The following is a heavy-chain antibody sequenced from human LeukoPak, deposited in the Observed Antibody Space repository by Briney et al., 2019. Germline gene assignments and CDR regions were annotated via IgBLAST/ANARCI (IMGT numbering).Heavy chain of an antibody. V-gene: IGHV3-21*01. J-gene: IGHJ4*02. D-gene: IGHD6-19*01. CDR3: ASQREYSSGWYHDY. CDR2: ISSGSYI. CDR1: GFTFSSYS. Sequence: PGGSLRLSCAASGFTFSSYSMNWVRQAPGKGLEWVSSISSGSYIYYADSVKGRFTISRDNAKNSLYLQMNSLRAEDTAVYYCASQREYSSGWYHDYWGQGTLVTVSS.